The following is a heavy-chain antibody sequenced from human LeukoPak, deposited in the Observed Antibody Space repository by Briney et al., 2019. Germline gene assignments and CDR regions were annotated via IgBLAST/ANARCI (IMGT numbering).Heavy chain of an antibody. Sequence: SETLSLTCTVSGGSISSGSYYWSWIRQPAGKGLEWIGRIYTSGSTNYNPSLKSRVTISVDTSKNQFSLKLSSVTAADTAVYYCALTSSNWFWFDPWGQGTLVTVSS. D-gene: IGHD6-13*01. CDR3: ALTSSNWFWFDP. CDR2: IYTSGST. V-gene: IGHV4-61*02. J-gene: IGHJ5*02. CDR1: GGSISSGSYY.